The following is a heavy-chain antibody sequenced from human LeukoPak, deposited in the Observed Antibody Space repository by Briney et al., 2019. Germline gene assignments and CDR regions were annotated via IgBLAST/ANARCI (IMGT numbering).Heavy chain of an antibody. D-gene: IGHD2-15*01. CDR3: ARGRYCSADICSGGDAFDI. Sequence: SDTLSRTRTVSGGSINNYYWSWIRQPAGKGLEWIGRIYTRGSTNYNPSLKSRVTMSVDTSKNQFSLKLSSVTAADTAVYYCARGRYCSADICSGGDAFDIWGQGTMVSVSS. CDR1: GGSINNYY. CDR2: IYTRGST. V-gene: IGHV4-4*07. J-gene: IGHJ3*02.